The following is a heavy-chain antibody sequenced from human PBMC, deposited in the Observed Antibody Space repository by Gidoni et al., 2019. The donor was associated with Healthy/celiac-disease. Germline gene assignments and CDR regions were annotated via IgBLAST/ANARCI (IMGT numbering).Heavy chain of an antibody. CDR3: ARALEVPAAPPGYYGMDV. Sequence: QVQLVQSGAEVKKPGASVKFSCKASGYTFTRYYMHCVRKAPGQGLEWMGIINPSGGSTRYEQKFQGRVTMTRDTSTSTVYMELSSLRSEDTAVYYCARALEVPAAPPGYYGMDVWGQGTTVTVSS. V-gene: IGHV1-46*01. CDR1: GYTFTRYY. D-gene: IGHD2-2*01. J-gene: IGHJ6*02. CDR2: INPSGGST.